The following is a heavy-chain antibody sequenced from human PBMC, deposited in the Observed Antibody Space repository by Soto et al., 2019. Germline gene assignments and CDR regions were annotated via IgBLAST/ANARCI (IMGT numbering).Heavy chain of an antibody. D-gene: IGHD3-22*01. Sequence: KVSCKGSGTTFTYVSLHWVRQAPGQALEWMGWITPFNGNTKYAQKFQDRVTFTGDTSLNTAYMQLSSLRSDDTAMFYCASGRYDASGYFDYWGQGHLVTVAS. CDR3: ASGRYDASGYFDY. J-gene: IGHJ4*02. V-gene: IGHV1-45*02. CDR1: GTTFTYVS. CDR2: ITPFNGNT.